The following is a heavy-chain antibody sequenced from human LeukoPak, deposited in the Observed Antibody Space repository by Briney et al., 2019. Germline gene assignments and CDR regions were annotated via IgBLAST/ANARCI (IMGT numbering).Heavy chain of an antibody. V-gene: IGHV4-34*01. CDR2: INHSGST. D-gene: IGHD3-9*01. J-gene: IGHJ4*02. Sequence: SETLSLTCAVYGGSFSGYYWSWIRQPPGKGLEWIGEINHSGSTNYNPSLKSRVTISVDTSKNQFSLKLSSVTAADTAVYYCARGITIYKDWGQGTLVTVSS. CDR1: GGSFSGYY. CDR3: ARGITIYKD.